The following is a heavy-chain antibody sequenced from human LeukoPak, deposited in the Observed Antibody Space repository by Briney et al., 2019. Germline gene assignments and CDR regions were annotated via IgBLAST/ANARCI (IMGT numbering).Heavy chain of an antibody. D-gene: IGHD3-10*01. CDR1: GYTFTGYY. V-gene: IGHV1-2*02. J-gene: IGHJ6*03. CDR2: INPNSGGT. Sequence: ASVKVSCKASGYTFTGYYMHWVRQAPGQGLEWMGWINPNSGGTNYAQKFQGRVTMTRDTSISTAYMELSRLRSDDTAVYYCARVNLSMVRGGSYYYYMGVWGKGTTVTVSS. CDR3: ARVNLSMVRGGSYYYYMGV.